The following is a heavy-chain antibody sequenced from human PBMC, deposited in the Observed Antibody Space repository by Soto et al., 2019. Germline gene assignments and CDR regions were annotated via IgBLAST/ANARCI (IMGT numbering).Heavy chain of an antibody. V-gene: IGHV4-59*08. Sequence: QVQLQESGPGLVKPSETLSLTCTVSSGSISSYYWSWIRQPPGKGLELIGYVYNSGSTNYNPSLKSRVPISIDTSKNQFSLRLSSVPAADTAVYYCARLVGGRAGTFDYWGQGTLVIVSS. D-gene: IGHD1-26*01. CDR1: SGSISSYY. J-gene: IGHJ4*02. CDR2: VYNSGST. CDR3: ARLVGGRAGTFDY.